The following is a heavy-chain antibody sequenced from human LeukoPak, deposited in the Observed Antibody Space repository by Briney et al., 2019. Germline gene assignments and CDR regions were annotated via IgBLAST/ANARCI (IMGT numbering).Heavy chain of an antibody. CDR3: ARVGIGGSYDYFDY. V-gene: IGHV3-15*07. CDR1: GLKFTDAW. CDR2: IKSKGSGGTI. J-gene: IGHJ4*02. D-gene: IGHD1-26*01. Sequence: GGSLRLSCAVSGLKFTDAWMNWVRQAPGKGLEWVGRIKSKGSGGTIDYAAPVKGRFTISRDDSKNTLYLQMNSLRAEDTAVYYCARVGIGGSYDYFDYWGQGTLVTVSS.